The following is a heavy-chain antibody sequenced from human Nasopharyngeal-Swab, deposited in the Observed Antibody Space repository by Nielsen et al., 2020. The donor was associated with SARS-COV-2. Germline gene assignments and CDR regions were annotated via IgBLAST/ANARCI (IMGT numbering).Heavy chain of an antibody. CDR2: IYPGDSDT. J-gene: IGHJ3*02. CDR3: ARDMGLLWFGDDAFDI. Sequence: GESLKISCKGSGYSFTSYWIGWVRQMPGKGLEWMGIIYPGDSDTRYSPSFQGQVTISADKSISTAYLQWSSLKASDTAMYYCARDMGLLWFGDDAFDIWGQGTMVTVSS. D-gene: IGHD3-10*01. V-gene: IGHV5-51*01. CDR1: GYSFTSYW.